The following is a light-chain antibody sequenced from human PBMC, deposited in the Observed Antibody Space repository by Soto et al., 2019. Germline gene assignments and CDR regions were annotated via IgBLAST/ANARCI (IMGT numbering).Light chain of an antibody. CDR2: KAS. Sequence: DIQMTQSPSTLSASVGDRVTITCRAGQNINGWLAWYQQRPGKAPNLLIHKASILEVGVPSRFSGSASGTEFTLTISSLQTDDFAFYFCLQYNVYPLSFGGGTKVEI. J-gene: IGKJ4*01. CDR1: QNINGW. V-gene: IGKV1-5*03. CDR3: LQYNVYPLS.